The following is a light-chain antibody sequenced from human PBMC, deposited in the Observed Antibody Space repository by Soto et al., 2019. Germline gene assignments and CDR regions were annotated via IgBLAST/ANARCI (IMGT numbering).Light chain of an antibody. V-gene: IGKV3-20*01. CDR3: QQYGNSPQIT. Sequence: EIVLTQSPGTLSLYPGERATLSCRASQSVRNSYLAWYQQKPGQAPRLLMSGASSRSTGIPDRFSGNGSGTDFTLTISRLEPEDFAVYYCQQYGNSPQITFGQGTRLEIK. J-gene: IGKJ5*01. CDR1: QSVRNSY. CDR2: GAS.